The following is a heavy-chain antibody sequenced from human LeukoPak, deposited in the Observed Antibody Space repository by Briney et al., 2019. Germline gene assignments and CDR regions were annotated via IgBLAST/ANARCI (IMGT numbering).Heavy chain of an antibody. Sequence: SETLSLTCAVYGGSFSGYYWSWIRQPPGKGLEWIGGINHSGSTNYNPSLKSRVTISVDTSKNQFSLKLSSVTAADTAVYYCASRGSGHYWGQGTLVTVSS. CDR3: ASRGSGHY. CDR1: GGSFSGYY. CDR2: INHSGST. J-gene: IGHJ4*02. D-gene: IGHD2-15*01. V-gene: IGHV4-34*01.